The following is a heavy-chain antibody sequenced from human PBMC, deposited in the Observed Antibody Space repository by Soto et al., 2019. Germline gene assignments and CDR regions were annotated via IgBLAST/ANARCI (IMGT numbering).Heavy chain of an antibody. Sequence: QLQLQESGPGLVKPSETLSLTCTVSGGSISSSSYYWGWIRQPPGRGLEGMGSIYYSGSTYYNPSLKSRVTISVDTSKNQFSLKLSSVTAADTAVYYCARHVLLGGYDPSRYPFDYWGQGTLVTVSS. CDR1: GGSISSSSYY. J-gene: IGHJ4*02. D-gene: IGHD5-12*01. V-gene: IGHV4-39*01. CDR3: ARHVLLGGYDPSRYPFDY. CDR2: IYYSGST.